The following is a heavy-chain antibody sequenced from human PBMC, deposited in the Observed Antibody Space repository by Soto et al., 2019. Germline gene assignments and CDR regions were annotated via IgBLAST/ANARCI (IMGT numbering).Heavy chain of an antibody. V-gene: IGHV4-30-2*01. CDR1: GGSISSGGYS. CDR3: ARVPDR. Sequence: QLQLQESGSGLVKPSQTLSLTCAVSGGSISSGGYSWSWIRQPPGKGLEWLGYIYHSGSTYYNPSPXRXXTLAVDRSRTQFSLKLRSVTAADTAVYYCARVPDRWGQGTLVTVSS. CDR2: IYHSGST. J-gene: IGHJ5*02.